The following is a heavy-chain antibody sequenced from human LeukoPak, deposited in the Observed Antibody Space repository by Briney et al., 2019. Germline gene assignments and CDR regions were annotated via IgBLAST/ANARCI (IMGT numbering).Heavy chain of an antibody. CDR3: AKVCGANRYYPDY. D-gene: IGHD4/OR15-4a*01. J-gene: IGHJ4*02. Sequence: SGGSLRLSCAATGFTFINYVMSWVRQAPGRGLECVSAISASGSSTYHADSAKGRFTTSRDNSKNTLYLQMNSLRAEDTAIYYCAKVCGANRYYPDYWGQGAQVTVSS. V-gene: IGHV3-23*01. CDR1: GFTFINYV. CDR2: ISASGSST.